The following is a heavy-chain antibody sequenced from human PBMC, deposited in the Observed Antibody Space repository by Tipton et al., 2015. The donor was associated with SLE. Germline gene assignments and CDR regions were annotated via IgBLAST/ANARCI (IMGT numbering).Heavy chain of an antibody. D-gene: IGHD2-2*01. J-gene: IGHJ4*02. CDR1: GFTFSSYS. V-gene: IGHV3-7*01. CDR3: AREPAIVVPAATFDY. Sequence: SLRLSCAASGFTFSSYSMNWVRQAPGKGLEWVANIKQDGSEKYYVDSVKGRFTISRDNAKNSLYLQMNSLRAEDTAVYYCAREPAIVVPAATFDYWGQGTLVTVSS. CDR2: IKQDGSEK.